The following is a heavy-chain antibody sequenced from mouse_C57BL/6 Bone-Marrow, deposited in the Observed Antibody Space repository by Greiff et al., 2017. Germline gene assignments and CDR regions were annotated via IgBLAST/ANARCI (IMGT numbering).Heavy chain of an antibody. CDR1: GYAFSSSW. V-gene: IGHV1-82*01. CDR2: IYPGDGDT. J-gene: IGHJ2*01. CDR3: ARGGYY. Sequence: QVQLQQSGPELVKPGASVKISCKASGYAFSSSWMNWLKQRAGKGLEWIGRIYPGDGDTNYNGKFKGKATLTADKSSSTSYMPLSSLTSEDSAVYFCARGGYYWGQGTTLTVSS.